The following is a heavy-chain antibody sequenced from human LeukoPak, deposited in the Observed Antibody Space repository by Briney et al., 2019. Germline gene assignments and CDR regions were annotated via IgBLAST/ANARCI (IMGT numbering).Heavy chain of an antibody. CDR2: IRQDGGER. CDR1: GFTFTSYW. J-gene: IGHJ4*01. V-gene: IGHV3-7*01. Sequence: GGSLRLSCAGSGFTFTSYWMNWVRQAPGKGLEWVASIRQDGGERSYVDSVKGRFTISRDNTKNALYLQMSSLRAEDTAVYYCARGGTAAGLYFDLWGQGTLVTVSS. CDR3: ARGGTAAGLYFDL. D-gene: IGHD6-13*01.